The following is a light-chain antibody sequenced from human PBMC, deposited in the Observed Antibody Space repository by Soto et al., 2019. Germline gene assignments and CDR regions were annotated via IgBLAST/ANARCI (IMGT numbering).Light chain of an antibody. CDR2: DAS. CDR1: QSVSSSY. J-gene: IGKJ1*01. Sequence: EIVLTQSPGTLSLSPGERATLSCRASQSVSSSYLAWYQQRPGQPPRLLIYDASSRATGIPDRFSGSGSGTDFTLTISRLEPEDFAVYYCQQYGSSPSTFGQGTKVEIK. CDR3: QQYGSSPST. V-gene: IGKV3-20*01.